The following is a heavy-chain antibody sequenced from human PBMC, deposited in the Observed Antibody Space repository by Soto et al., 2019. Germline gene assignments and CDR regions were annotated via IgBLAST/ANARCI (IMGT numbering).Heavy chain of an antibody. CDR1: GDSINDYY. J-gene: IGHJ4*02. Sequence: SETLSLTCTVFGDSINDYYWSWIRQPAGKGLEWIGRIYTSGSTDYNPSPKSRVTISIDMSNNQFSLRVTFMTAADTAVYYCARERREKIHDGYDIDYWGQGTLVTVSS. CDR3: ARERREKIHDGYDIDY. CDR2: IYTSGST. D-gene: IGHD5-12*01. V-gene: IGHV4-4*07.